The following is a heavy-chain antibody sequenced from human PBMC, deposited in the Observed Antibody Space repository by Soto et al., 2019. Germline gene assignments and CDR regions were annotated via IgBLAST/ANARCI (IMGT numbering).Heavy chain of an antibody. V-gene: IGHV4-61*03. CDR3: AREFSNSPEAFDF. CDR2: IYYTGST. D-gene: IGHD6-6*01. Sequence: SEPLSLTCTVSGVSVNSDSYDWGLILRPPGKGLEWIGYIYYTGSTTYNPSLKSRVTISLDTSRNHFSLSLSSVTAADTAVFYCAREFSNSPEAFDFWGRGTLVTVSS. J-gene: IGHJ4*02. CDR1: GVSVNSDSYD.